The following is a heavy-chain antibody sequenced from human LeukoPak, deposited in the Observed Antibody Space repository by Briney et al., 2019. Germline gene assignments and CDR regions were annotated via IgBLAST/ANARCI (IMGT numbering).Heavy chain of an antibody. V-gene: IGHV4-30-2*01. CDR1: GGSISSGGYS. D-gene: IGHD6-19*01. CDR3: ATGGWGIAVAGSDAFDI. Sequence: PSETLSLTCAVSGGSISSGGYSWSWIRQPPGKGLEWIGYIYHSGSTYYNPSLKSRVTISVDRSKNQFSLKLSSVTAADTAVYYCATGGWGIAVAGSDAFDIWGQGTKVTVSS. J-gene: IGHJ3*02. CDR2: IYHSGST.